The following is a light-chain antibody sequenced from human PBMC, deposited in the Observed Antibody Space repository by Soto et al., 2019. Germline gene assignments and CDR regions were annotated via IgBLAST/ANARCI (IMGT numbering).Light chain of an antibody. V-gene: IGLV1-51*01. Sequence: QSVLTQPPSASGTPGQRVTISCSGSSSNIESNTVTWYQQLPGTAPKLLIYDNNKRPSGIPDRFSGSKSGTSATLGITGLQTGDEADYYCGTWDSSLSAYVFGTGTKVTVL. CDR2: DNN. J-gene: IGLJ1*01. CDR1: SSNIESNT. CDR3: GTWDSSLSAYV.